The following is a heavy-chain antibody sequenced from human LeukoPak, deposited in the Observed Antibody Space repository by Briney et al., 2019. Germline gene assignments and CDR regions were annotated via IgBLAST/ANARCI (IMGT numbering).Heavy chain of an antibody. CDR3: ARGSSGWYVFDY. CDR1: GGSFSGYY. D-gene: IGHD6-19*01. J-gene: IGHJ4*02. Sequence: SETLSLTCAVYGGSFSGYYWSWIRQPPGKGLEWIGEINHSGSTNYNPSLKSRVTISVDTSKNQFSLKLSSVTAADTAVYYCARGSSGWYVFDYWGQGTLVTVSS. V-gene: IGHV4-34*01. CDR2: INHSGST.